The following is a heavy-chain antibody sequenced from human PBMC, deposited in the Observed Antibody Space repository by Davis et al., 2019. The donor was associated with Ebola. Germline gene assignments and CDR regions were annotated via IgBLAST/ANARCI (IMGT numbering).Heavy chain of an antibody. CDR2: MNPNSGNT. CDR1: GYTFTSYD. Sequence: ASVKVSCKASGYTFTSYDINWVRQATGQGLEWMGWMNPNSGNTGYAQKFQGRVTITADESTSTAYMELSSLRSEDTAVYYCARRITIFGVVTYDAFDIWGQGTMVTVSS. CDR3: ARRITIFGVVTYDAFDI. D-gene: IGHD3-3*01. V-gene: IGHV1-8*01. J-gene: IGHJ3*02.